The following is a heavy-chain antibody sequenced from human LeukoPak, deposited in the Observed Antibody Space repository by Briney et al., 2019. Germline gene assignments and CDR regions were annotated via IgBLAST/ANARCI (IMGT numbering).Heavy chain of an antibody. CDR1: GFTFSSYA. J-gene: IGHJ5*02. D-gene: IGHD6-25*01. CDR2: ISYDGSNK. V-gene: IGHV3-30-3*01. CDR3: ARDPEAAAINWFDP. Sequence: GRSLRLSCAASGFTFSSYAMHWVRQAPGKGLEWVAVISYDGSNKYYADSVKGRFTISRDNSKNTLYLQMNSLRAEDTAVYYCARDPEAAAINWFDPWGQGTLVTVSS.